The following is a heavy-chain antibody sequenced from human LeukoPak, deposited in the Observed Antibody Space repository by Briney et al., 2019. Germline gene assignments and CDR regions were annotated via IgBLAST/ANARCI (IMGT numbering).Heavy chain of an antibody. CDR2: ISSSSSYI. CDR3: ASDPRAVAGS. Sequence: PGGSLRLSCAASGFTFSSYSMNWVRQAPGKGLEWVSSISSSSSYIYYADSVKGRFTISRDNSKNTLYLQMNSLRAEDTAVYYCASDPRAVAGSWGQGTLVTVSS. V-gene: IGHV3-21*01. CDR1: GFTFSSYS. D-gene: IGHD6-19*01. J-gene: IGHJ4*02.